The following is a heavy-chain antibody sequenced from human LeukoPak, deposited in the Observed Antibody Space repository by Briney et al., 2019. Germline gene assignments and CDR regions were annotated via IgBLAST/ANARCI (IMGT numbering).Heavy chain of an antibody. Sequence: GGSLRLSCAASGFTFSSYGMHWVRQAPGKGLEWVAVIWYDGSNKYYADSVKGRFTISRDNSKNTLYLQMNSLRAEDTAVYYCAKDLTGTTSLSYYYYGMDVWGQGTTVTVSS. V-gene: IGHV3-33*06. J-gene: IGHJ6*02. CDR3: AKDLTGTTSLSYYYYGMDV. D-gene: IGHD1-20*01. CDR2: IWYDGSNK. CDR1: GFTFSSYG.